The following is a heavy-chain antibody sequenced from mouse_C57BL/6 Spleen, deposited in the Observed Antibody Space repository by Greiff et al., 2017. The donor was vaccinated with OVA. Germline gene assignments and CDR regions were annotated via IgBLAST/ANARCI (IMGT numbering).Heavy chain of an antibody. D-gene: IGHD2-3*01. CDR2: ISSGSSTI. CDR3: ARGGDGYYVGYFDY. J-gene: IGHJ2*01. CDR1: GFTFSDSG. V-gene: IGHV5-17*01. Sequence: EVMLVESGGGLVKPGGSLKLSCAASGFTFSDSGMHWVRQAPEKGLEWVAYISSGSSTIYYADTVKGRFTISRDNAKNTLFLQMTSLRSEDTAMYYCARGGDGYYVGYFDYWGQGTTLTVSS.